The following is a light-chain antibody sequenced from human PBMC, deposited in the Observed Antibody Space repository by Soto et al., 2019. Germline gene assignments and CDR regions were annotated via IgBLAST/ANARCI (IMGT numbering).Light chain of an antibody. V-gene: IGKV1-5*03. Sequence: DIKMTQSPSTLSASVGDRVTITCRAIQYIHNYLAWYQQKPGEAPKLLIDEAANLESGVPSRFSGSGTGTECTLTISSLQPDDFAESYCRQSNNYPWTCGQGTRVEI. J-gene: IGKJ1*01. CDR3: RQSNNYPWT. CDR1: QYIHNY. CDR2: EAA.